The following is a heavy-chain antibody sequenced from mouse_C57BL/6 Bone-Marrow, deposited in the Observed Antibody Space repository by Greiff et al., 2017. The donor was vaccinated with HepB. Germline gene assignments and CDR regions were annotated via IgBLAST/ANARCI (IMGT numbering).Heavy chain of an antibody. V-gene: IGHV1-66*01. CDR2: IYPGSGNT. D-gene: IGHD2-5*01. CDR1: GYSFTSYY. J-gene: IGHJ4*01. Sequence: QVQLKESGPELVKPGASVKISCKASGYSFTSYYIHWVKQRPGQGLEWIGWIYPGSGNTKYNEKFKGKATLTVDKSSSTAYMELRSLTSEDSAVYYCARERAYYSNYGLYYYAMDYWGQGTSVTVSS. CDR3: ARERAYYSNYGLYYYAMDY.